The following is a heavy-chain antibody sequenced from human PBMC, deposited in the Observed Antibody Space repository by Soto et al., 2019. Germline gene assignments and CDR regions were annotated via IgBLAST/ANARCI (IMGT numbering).Heavy chain of an antibody. CDR3: AKGPYDFWSGYPYYFDY. CDR1: GLTFSSYA. V-gene: IGHV3-23*01. CDR2: ISGSGGST. J-gene: IGHJ4*02. Sequence: PGGSLRLSCAASGLTFSSYAMSWVRQAPGKGLEWVSAISGSGGSTYYADSVKGRFTISRDNSKNTLYLQMNSLRAEDTAVYYCAKGPYDFWSGYPYYFDYWGQGTLVTVSS. D-gene: IGHD3-3*01.